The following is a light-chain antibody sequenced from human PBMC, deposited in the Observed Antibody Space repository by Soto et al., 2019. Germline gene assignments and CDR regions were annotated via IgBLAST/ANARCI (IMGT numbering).Light chain of an antibody. CDR1: QSVSSSN. Sequence: EVVLTQSPGTLSLSPGERATLSCRASQSVSSSNLAWYQQKPGQAPRLLIYGASSRATGIPDRFSGSGSGTEFTLAISRLQSEDFAVYYCQQYNNWPLTFGQGTKVDI. V-gene: IGKV3-20*01. J-gene: IGKJ1*01. CDR3: QQYNNWPLT. CDR2: GAS.